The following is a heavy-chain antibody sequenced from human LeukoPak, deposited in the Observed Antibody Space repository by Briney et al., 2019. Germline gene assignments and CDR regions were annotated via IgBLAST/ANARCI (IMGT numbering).Heavy chain of an antibody. CDR2: IYYSGST. D-gene: IGHD1-7*01. CDR1: GGSISSSSYY. Sequence: PSETLSLTCTVSGGSISSSSYYWGWIRQPPGKGLEWIGSIYYSGSTYYNPSLKSRVTISVDTSKNQFSLKLSSVTAADTAVYYCARSSLKLELYNDWGQGTLVTVSS. V-gene: IGHV4-39*07. CDR3: ARSSLKLELYND. J-gene: IGHJ4*02.